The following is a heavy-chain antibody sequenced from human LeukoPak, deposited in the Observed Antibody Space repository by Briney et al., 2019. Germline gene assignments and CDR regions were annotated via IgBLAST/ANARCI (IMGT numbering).Heavy chain of an antibody. CDR2: IYYSGST. J-gene: IGHJ5*02. D-gene: IGHD3-22*01. CDR1: SGSISSSSHY. Sequence: SETLSLTCTVSSGSISSSSHYWGWIRQSPRKGLEWIGSIYYSGSTYYNPSLKSRVTISVDTSNNQFSLKLSSVTAADTAVYYCARQFDRSGYLNWFDPWGQGTLVTVSS. V-gene: IGHV4-39*01. CDR3: ARQFDRSGYLNWFDP.